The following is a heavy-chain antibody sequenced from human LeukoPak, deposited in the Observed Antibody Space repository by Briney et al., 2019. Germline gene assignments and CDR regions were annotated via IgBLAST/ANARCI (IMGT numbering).Heavy chain of an antibody. D-gene: IGHD6-13*01. J-gene: IGHJ5*02. Sequence: PSGTLSLTCAVSGGSISSSNWWSWVRQPPGKGLEGIGYIHHSGSTDYNPSLKSRVTLSVDTSKSQLSLRLTSVTAADTAVYYCARALRQQLITGWFDPWGQGTLVTVSS. CDR1: GGSISSSNW. V-gene: IGHV4-4*02. CDR3: ARALRQQLITGWFDP. CDR2: IHHSGST.